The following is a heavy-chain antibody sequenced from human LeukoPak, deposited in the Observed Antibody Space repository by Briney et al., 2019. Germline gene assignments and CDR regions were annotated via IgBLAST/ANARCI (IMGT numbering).Heavy chain of an antibody. Sequence: PSETLSLTCTVSGGSISSGDYYWSWIRQPPGKGLEWIGYIYHSGSTYYNPSLKSRVTISVDRSKNQFSLKLSSVTAADTAVYYCARGGGVDAFDIWGQGTMVTVSS. CDR2: IYHSGST. J-gene: IGHJ3*02. CDR3: ARGGGVDAFDI. V-gene: IGHV4-30-2*01. D-gene: IGHD3-10*01. CDR1: GGSISSGDYY.